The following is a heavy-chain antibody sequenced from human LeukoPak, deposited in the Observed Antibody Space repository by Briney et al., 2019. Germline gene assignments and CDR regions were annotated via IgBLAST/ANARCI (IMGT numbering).Heavy chain of an antibody. V-gene: IGHV4-31*03. D-gene: IGHD5-24*01. CDR2: IFYSGST. Sequence: SETLSLTCTVSGGSISSGGYYWSWIRQHPGKGLEWIGYIFYSGSTYYNPSLKSRVTISVDTSKNQFSLKLSSVTAADTAVYYCARGDGYNQYYFDYWGQGTLVTASS. CDR3: ARGDGYNQYYFDY. J-gene: IGHJ4*02. CDR1: GGSISSGGYY.